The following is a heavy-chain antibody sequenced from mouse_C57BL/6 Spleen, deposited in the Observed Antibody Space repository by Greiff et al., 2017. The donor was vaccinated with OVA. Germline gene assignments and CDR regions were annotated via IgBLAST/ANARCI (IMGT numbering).Heavy chain of an antibody. CDR3: ARSPYDYGGFAY. V-gene: IGHV7-3*01. CDR1: GFTFTDYY. CDR2: IRNKANGYTT. Sequence: EVQGVESGGGLVQPGGSLSLSCAASGFTFTDYYMSWVRQPPGKALEWLGFIRNKANGYTTEYSASVKGRFTISRDNSQSILYLQMNALRAEDSATYDCARSPYDYGGFAYWGQGTLVTVSA. D-gene: IGHD2-4*01. J-gene: IGHJ3*01.